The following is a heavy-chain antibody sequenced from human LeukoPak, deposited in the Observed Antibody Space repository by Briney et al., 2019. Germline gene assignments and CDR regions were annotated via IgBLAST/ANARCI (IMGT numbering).Heavy chain of an antibody. D-gene: IGHD4/OR15-4a*01. Sequence: GGSLRLSCAASGFIVSSNYMSWVRQAPGKGLEWVSVIYGGGSTYYADSVKGRFTISRDNSKNTLYLQMNSLRAEDTAVYYCARTSADYGEVLFDYWGQGTLVTVSS. CDR1: GFIVSSNY. J-gene: IGHJ4*02. V-gene: IGHV3-53*01. CDR2: IYGGGST. CDR3: ARTSADYGEVLFDY.